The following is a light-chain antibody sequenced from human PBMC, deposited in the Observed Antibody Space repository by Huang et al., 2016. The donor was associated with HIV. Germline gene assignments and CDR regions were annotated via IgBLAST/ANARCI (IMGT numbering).Light chain of an antibody. CDR2: GAS. CDR1: EGVSTN. CDR3: QQYNSWPLT. Sequence: PGERATLSCRASEGVSTNLAWYQHKPGQAPRFLMFGASTRATGVPARFSGTGSGTEFTLTINILQSEDFAVYFCQQYNSWPLTFGPGTKVDL. V-gene: IGKV3-15*01. J-gene: IGKJ3*01.